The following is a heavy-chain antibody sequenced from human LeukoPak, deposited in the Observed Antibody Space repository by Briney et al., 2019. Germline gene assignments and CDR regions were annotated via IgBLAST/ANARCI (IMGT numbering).Heavy chain of an antibody. CDR1: GGLISSYY. Sequence: PSETLSLTCTVSGGLISSYYWSWIRQHPGKGLEWIGYIYYSGSTNYNPSLKSRVTISVDTSKNQFSLKLSSVTAADTAVYYCARGGYSYVGIFDFWGQGTLVTVSS. CDR2: IYYSGST. J-gene: IGHJ4*02. V-gene: IGHV4-59*01. D-gene: IGHD5-18*01. CDR3: ARGGYSYVGIFDF.